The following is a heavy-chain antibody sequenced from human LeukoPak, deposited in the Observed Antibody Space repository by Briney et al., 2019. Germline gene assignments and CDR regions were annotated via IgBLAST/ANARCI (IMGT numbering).Heavy chain of an antibody. J-gene: IGHJ4*02. D-gene: IGHD3-22*01. V-gene: IGHV3-74*03. CDR2: INSVGSST. Sequence: GGSLRLSCAASGFTLSSYWMHWARQTPGKGLVWVSRINSVGSSTTYADSVKGRFTIARDNAKNTLHIRMNSLRPEDTAVYYCARDVDYHVTSECFDYWGQGTLVTVSS. CDR1: GFTLSSYW. CDR3: ARDVDYHVTSECFDY.